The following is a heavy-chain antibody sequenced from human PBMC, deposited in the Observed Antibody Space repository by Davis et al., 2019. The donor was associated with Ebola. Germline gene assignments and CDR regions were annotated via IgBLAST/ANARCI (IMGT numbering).Heavy chain of an antibody. J-gene: IGHJ4*02. CDR3: ARAPNYDVLTGTSSYYFDY. CDR2: ICGFNTNT. V-gene: IGHV1-18*04. Sequence: ASVTVSCKSSGYTFTSYGLVWMRQAPGLGLEWMGWICGFNTNTNFAQKFQGRVTVSKDTSTNTAYMDLRSLTSDDTAIYYCARAPNYDVLTGTSSYYFDYWGQGTLVTVSS. D-gene: IGHD3-9*01. CDR1: GYTFTSYG.